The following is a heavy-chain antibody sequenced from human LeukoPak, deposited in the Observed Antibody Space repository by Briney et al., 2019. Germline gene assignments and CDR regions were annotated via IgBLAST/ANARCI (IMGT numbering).Heavy chain of an antibody. V-gene: IGHV4-59*01. CDR3: PRVSSLYSSSSFYYYYYLDV. CDR2: IYYSGRT. Sequence: SGALSLPFSGSGGSIRSYYWGWRRPRPGKGVGGSGCIYYSGRTNYNRSLKSGVTISVDTSKPQFSLKLSSVTAADTAVYYSPRVSSLYSSSSFYYYYYLDVWGKGTPVTLSS. J-gene: IGHJ6*03. CDR1: GGSIRSYY. D-gene: IGHD6-6*01.